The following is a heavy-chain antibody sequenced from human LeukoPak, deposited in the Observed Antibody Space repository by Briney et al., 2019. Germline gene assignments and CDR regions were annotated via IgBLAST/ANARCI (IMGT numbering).Heavy chain of an antibody. Sequence: PVGSLRLSCAASGFTFSSYEMNWVRQAPGKGLEWVSYISSSGSTIYYADSVKGRFTISRDNAKNSLYLQMSSLRAEDTAVYYCARDQGASGYAPDYWGQGTLVTVSS. CDR1: GFTFSSYE. V-gene: IGHV3-48*03. CDR3: ARDQGASGYAPDY. CDR2: ISSSGSTI. J-gene: IGHJ4*02. D-gene: IGHD5-12*01.